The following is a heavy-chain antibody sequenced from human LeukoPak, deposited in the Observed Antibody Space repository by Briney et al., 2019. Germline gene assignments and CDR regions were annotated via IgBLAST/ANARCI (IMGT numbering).Heavy chain of an antibody. CDR2: ISAYNGNT. Sequence: ASVKVSCKASGYTFTSYGISWVRQAPGQGLEWMGWISAYNGNTNYAQKLQGRVTMTTDTSTSTAYMELRSLRSDDTAVYYCARPQQQLVFGGGYYGMGVWGQGTTVTVSS. CDR1: GYTFTSYG. J-gene: IGHJ6*02. D-gene: IGHD6-13*01. V-gene: IGHV1-18*01. CDR3: ARPQQQLVFGGGYYGMGV.